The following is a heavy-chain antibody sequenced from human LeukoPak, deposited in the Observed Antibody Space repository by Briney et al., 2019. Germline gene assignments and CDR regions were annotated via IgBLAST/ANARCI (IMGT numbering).Heavy chain of an antibody. Sequence: GGSLRLSCAASGFTFSSYSMNWVRQAPGKGLEWVGRSRDKPRSYSTEYAASVKGRFSISRDESENSMYLQMNSLKTEDTAVYYCATANDGGSSSYAFDIWGQGTMVTVSS. CDR2: SRDKPRSYST. V-gene: IGHV3-72*01. D-gene: IGHD6-6*01. CDR3: ATANDGGSSSYAFDI. J-gene: IGHJ3*02. CDR1: GFTFSSYS.